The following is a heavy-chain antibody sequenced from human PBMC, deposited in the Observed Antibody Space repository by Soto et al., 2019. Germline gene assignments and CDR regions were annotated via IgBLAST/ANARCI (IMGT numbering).Heavy chain of an antibody. J-gene: IGHJ1*01. CDR3: ARGGVY. Sequence: GGSLRLSCEATGFTFSSHEMNWIRQTPGKRLEWIAKISGSGSTINYADSVKGRFTISRDNVQRTLHLQMDSLRVEDTGVYYCARGGVYWGRGTLVTGS. V-gene: IGHV3-48*03. CDR1: GFTFSSHE. D-gene: IGHD2-8*01. CDR2: ISGSGSTI.